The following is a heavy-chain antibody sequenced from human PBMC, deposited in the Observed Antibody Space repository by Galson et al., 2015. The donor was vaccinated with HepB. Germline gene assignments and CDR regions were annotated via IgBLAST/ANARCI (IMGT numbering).Heavy chain of an antibody. Sequence: SVKVSCKASGYTFTSYGISWVRQAPGQGLEWMGWISAYNGNTNYAQKLQGRVTVTTDTSTSTAYMELRSLRSDDTAVYYCARVLLAPYYYYMDVWGKGTTVTVSS. CDR2: ISAYNGNT. D-gene: IGHD3-3*02. V-gene: IGHV1-18*01. CDR3: ARVLLAPYYYYMDV. J-gene: IGHJ6*03. CDR1: GYTFTSYG.